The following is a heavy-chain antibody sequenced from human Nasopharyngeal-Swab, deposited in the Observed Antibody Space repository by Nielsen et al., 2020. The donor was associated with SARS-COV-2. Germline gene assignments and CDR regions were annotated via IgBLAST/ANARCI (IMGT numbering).Heavy chain of an antibody. CDR3: ARDPRYSGWDYYYYGMDV. D-gene: IGHD6-19*01. J-gene: IGHJ6*02. CDR2: ISSSSSYI. Sequence: GESLKISCAASGFTFSSYSMNWVRQAPGKGLEWVSSISSSSSYIYYADSVKGRFTISRDNAKNSPYLQMNSLRAEDTAVYYCARDPRYSGWDYYYYGMDVWGQGTTVTVSS. V-gene: IGHV3-21*01. CDR1: GFTFSSYS.